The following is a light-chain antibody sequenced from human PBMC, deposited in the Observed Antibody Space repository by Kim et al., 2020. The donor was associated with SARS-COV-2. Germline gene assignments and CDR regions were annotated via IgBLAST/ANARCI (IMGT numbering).Light chain of an antibody. V-gene: IGKV1-27*01. CDR3: QKYNIAPWT. CDR1: EDIANS. Sequence: DIQLTQSPSYLSASIGERVTITCRASEDIANSLAWYQQQPGKVPQVLIYAASTLQSGVPSRFSGSGSGTEFTLTIGSLQTEDVATYYCQKYNIAPWTFGPGTKVVIK. J-gene: IGKJ1*01. CDR2: AAS.